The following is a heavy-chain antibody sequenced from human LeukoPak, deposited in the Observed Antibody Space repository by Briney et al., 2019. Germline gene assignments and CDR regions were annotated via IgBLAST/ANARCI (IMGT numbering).Heavy chain of an antibody. D-gene: IGHD6-19*01. J-gene: IGHJ4*02. CDR1: GFTFSSYA. CDR2: ISGSGGST. CDR3: AKETGYSSGWYFDY. V-gene: IGHV3-23*01. Sequence: GGSLRLSCAASGFTFSSYAMSWVRQAPGKGLEWGSAISGSGGSTYYADSVTGRFTISRDNSKNTLYLRMNSLRAEDTAVYYCAKETGYSSGWYFDYWGQGTLVTVSS.